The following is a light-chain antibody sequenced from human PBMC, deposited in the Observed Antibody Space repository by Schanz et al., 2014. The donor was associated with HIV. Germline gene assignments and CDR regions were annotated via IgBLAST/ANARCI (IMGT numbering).Light chain of an antibody. V-gene: IGKV1-5*03. J-gene: IGKJ2*01. CDR2: KAS. CDR3: QQYNTHSPVYT. CDR1: QSISSW. Sequence: DLQVTQSPSTLSASVGGRVSITCRTSQSISSWMAWYQQKPGKAPKLLIYKASKLQSGVSSRFSGSGSGKEFTLTISSLQPEDSATYYCQQYNTHSPVYTFGQGTRLDIK.